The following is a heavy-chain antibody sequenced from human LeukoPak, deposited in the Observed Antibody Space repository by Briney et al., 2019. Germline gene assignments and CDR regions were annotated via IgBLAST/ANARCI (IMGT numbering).Heavy chain of an antibody. Sequence: SETLSLTCTVSGGSISSYYWSWIRQPPGKGLEWIGYIYTSGSTNYNPSLKSRVTISVDTSKNQFSLKLSSVTAADTAVYYCARHVVYRRDGNRWFDPWGQGTLVTVSS. J-gene: IGHJ5*02. CDR3: ARHVVYRRDGNRWFDP. D-gene: IGHD5-24*01. V-gene: IGHV4-4*09. CDR1: GGSISSYY. CDR2: IYTSGST.